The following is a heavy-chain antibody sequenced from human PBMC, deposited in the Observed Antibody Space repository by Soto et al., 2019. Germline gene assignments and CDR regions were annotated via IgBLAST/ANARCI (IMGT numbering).Heavy chain of an antibody. Sequence: PGGSLRLSCAVSGVSFSTYGMHWVRQAPGKGLEWVAGISKDGGDKSYADTVKGRFTLSRDNTKNTVFLQMNGLRGEDTAVYYCARVVDHSFYCGDYARDAFAMWGQGTMVTGSS. CDR3: ARVVDHSFYCGDYARDAFAM. J-gene: IGHJ3*02. D-gene: IGHD3-10*01. V-gene: IGHV3-30*03. CDR2: ISKDGGDK. CDR1: GVSFSTYG.